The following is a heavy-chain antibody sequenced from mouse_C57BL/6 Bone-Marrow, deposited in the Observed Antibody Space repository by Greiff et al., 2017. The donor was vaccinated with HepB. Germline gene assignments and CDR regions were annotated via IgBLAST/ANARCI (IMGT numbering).Heavy chain of an antibody. CDR2: ILPGSGST. D-gene: IGHD5-1*01. Sequence: QVPLQQSGAELLKPGPSVKLSCKASGYTFTGYWIEWVKQGPGHGLEWIGEILPGSGSTKYNEKFKAKATFTADTSSNTAYMQLSSLTAEDSAIYYCARNVFTFFDYWGQGTTLTVSS. CDR3: ARNVFTFFDY. V-gene: IGHV1-9*01. CDR1: GYTFTGYW. J-gene: IGHJ2*01.